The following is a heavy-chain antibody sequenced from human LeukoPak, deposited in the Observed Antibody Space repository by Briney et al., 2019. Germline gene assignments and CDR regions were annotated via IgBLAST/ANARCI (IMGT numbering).Heavy chain of an antibody. CDR3: ARDLYGSGSYAGY. CDR1: GFSFSYQG. CDR2: IGTSNSDR. J-gene: IGHJ4*02. D-gene: IGHD3-10*01. Sequence: GGSLRLSCAGSGFSFSYQGMTWVRQAPGKGLEWVSSIGTSNSDRYYADSVKGRFTISRDNSKNTLYLQMNSLRAEDTAVYYCARDLYGSGSYAGYWGQGTLVTVSS. V-gene: IGHV3-21*01.